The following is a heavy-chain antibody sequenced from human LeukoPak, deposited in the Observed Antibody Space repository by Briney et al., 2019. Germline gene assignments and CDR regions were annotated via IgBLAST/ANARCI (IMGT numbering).Heavy chain of an antibody. D-gene: IGHD5-24*01. CDR2: IYSSSSYI. V-gene: IGHV3-21*01. Sequence: KSGGSLRLSCAASGLTLSSYWMHWVRQAPGKGLEWVASIYSSSSYIYYADSLKGRFTISRDNAKNSLYLQVNSLRAEDTAVYYCARGAAYNWDYWGQGTLVTVSS. J-gene: IGHJ4*02. CDR3: ARGAAYNWDY. CDR1: GLTLSSYW.